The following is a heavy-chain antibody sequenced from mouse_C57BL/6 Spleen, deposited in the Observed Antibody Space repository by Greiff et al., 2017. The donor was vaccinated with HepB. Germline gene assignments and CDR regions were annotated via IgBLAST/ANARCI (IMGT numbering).Heavy chain of an antibody. CDR2: IYPRDGST. CDR3: ANYGSSPWFAC. D-gene: IGHD1-1*01. CDR1: GYTFTSYD. Sequence: VQLQQSGPELVKPGASVKLSCKASGYTFTSYDINWVKQRPEQGLEWIGWIYPRDGSTKYNEKFKGKATLTVDTSSSTAYMELHSLTSEDSAVYFCANYGSSPWFACWGQGTLVTVAA. J-gene: IGHJ3*01. V-gene: IGHV1-85*01.